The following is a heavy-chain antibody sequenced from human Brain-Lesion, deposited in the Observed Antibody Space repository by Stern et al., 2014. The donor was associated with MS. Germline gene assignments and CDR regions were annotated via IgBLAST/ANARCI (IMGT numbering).Heavy chain of an antibody. CDR2: IFNSGST. J-gene: IGHJ6*02. CDR1: GGSISSGGYY. CDR3: ARGRVVPGFQYYATDV. V-gene: IGHV4-61*02. D-gene: IGHD2-2*01. Sequence: QVQLVQSGPGLVKPSQTLSLSCTVSGGSISSGGYYWSWIRQPAGKGLEWIGRIFNSGSTRYNPSLKSRVTISIATPKHPFPLRLTSMTAADTAVYYCARGRVVPGFQYYATDVWGQGTTVIVSS.